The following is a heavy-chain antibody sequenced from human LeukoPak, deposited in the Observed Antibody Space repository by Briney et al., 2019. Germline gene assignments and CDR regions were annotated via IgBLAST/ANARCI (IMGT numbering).Heavy chain of an antibody. CDR1: GGSISPYY. Sequence: PSETLSLTCTVSGGSISPYYWSWIRQPAGKGLEWIGRIYTTGSTNYNPSLKSRVTMSVDTSRNQFSLKLSSVTAADTAMYYCARNPRYGEFDYWGQGTLVTVSS. V-gene: IGHV4-4*07. CDR2: IYTTGST. D-gene: IGHD4-17*01. J-gene: IGHJ4*02. CDR3: ARNPRYGEFDY.